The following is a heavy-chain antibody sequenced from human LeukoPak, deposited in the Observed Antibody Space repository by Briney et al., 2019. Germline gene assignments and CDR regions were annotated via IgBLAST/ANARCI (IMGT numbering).Heavy chain of an antibody. D-gene: IGHD2-2*02. Sequence: GGSLRLSCAASGFTFSNAWMHWIRQAPGKGLEWVGRIKSKGDGGTTDYAAPVKGRFTISRDDSKDTMYLQTNSLKTEDTAVYYCSTGYTGVVGIEYWGQGTLVTVSS. CDR2: IKSKGDGGTT. CDR1: GFTFSNAW. J-gene: IGHJ4*02. V-gene: IGHV3-15*01. CDR3: STGYTGVVGIEY.